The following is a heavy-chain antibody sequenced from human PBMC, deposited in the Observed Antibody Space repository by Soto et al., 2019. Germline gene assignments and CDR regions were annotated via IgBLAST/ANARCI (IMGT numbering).Heavy chain of an antibody. CDR2: IIPIFGTA. D-gene: IGHD3-22*01. Sequence: SVKVSCKASGGTFSSYAISWVRQAPGQGLEWMGGIIPIFGTANYAQKFQGRVTITADESTSTAYMELSSLRSEDTAVYYCARVEYYDSSGYPTNFDYWGQGTLVTVSS. CDR3: ARVEYYDSSGYPTNFDY. CDR1: GGTFSSYA. V-gene: IGHV1-69*13. J-gene: IGHJ4*02.